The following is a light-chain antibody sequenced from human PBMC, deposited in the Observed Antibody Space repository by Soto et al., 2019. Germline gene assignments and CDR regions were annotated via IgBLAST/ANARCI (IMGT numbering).Light chain of an antibody. CDR3: QQYGSSPPYT. Sequence: EVVLTQSPGTLSLSPGERATLSCRASQSVSNNYLAWYQQKPGQSPTLLIFGSTDRATGIPDRFSGSGSGTAFSLIISRLEPEDVAVDYCQQYGSSPPYTFGQGTKLEIK. J-gene: IGKJ2*01. V-gene: IGKV3-20*01. CDR2: GST. CDR1: QSVSNNY.